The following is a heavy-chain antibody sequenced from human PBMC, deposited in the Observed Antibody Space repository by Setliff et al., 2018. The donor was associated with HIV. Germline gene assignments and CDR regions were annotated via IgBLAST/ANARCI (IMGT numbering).Heavy chain of an antibody. D-gene: IGHD2-21*01. J-gene: IGHJ5*01. V-gene: IGHV4-59*11. CDR3: ARDFEASYCGGDCYSGWFDS. CDR2: IHYRGST. CDR1: GGSIRSHY. Sequence: PSETLSLTCIVSGGSIRSHYWNWIRQSPGKGLEWIGYIHYRGSTNYNPSLKSRVIISVDMSKNQFSLKLTSVTAADTAVYYCARDFEASYCGGDCYSGWFDSWGQGIRVTSPQ.